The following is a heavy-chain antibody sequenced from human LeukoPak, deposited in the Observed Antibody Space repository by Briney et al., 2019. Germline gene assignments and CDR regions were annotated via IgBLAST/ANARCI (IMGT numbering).Heavy chain of an antibody. CDR1: GFTFSSYA. CDR3: ARGPYPYGWYASY. CDR2: ISYDGSNK. D-gene: IGHD6-19*01. J-gene: IGHJ4*02. Sequence: PGGSLRLSCAASGFTFSSYAMHWVRQAPGKGLEWVAVISYDGSNKYYADSVKGRFTISRDNSKNTLYLRMNSLRAEDTAVYYCARGPYPYGWYASYWGQGTLVTVSS. V-gene: IGHV3-30*04.